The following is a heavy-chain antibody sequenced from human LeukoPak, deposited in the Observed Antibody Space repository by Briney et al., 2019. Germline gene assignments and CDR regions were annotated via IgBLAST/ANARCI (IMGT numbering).Heavy chain of an antibody. CDR1: GGSISSGGYS. J-gene: IGHJ4*02. V-gene: IGHV4-30-2*01. Sequence: SQTLSLTCAVSGGSISSGGYSWSWIRQPPGKGLEWIGYTYHSGSTYYNPSLKSRVTISVDRSKNQFSLKLSSVTAADTAVYYCARWTACFDYWGQGTLVTVSS. D-gene: IGHD3/OR15-3a*01. CDR3: ARWTACFDY. CDR2: TYHSGST.